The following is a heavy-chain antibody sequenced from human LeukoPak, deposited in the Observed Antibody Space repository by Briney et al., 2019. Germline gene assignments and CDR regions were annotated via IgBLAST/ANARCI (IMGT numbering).Heavy chain of an antibody. CDR3: ARDHSVGDIAWWFDP. CDR2: INPTGTGT. V-gene: IGHV1-46*01. D-gene: IGHD3-10*01. CDR1: GYTFSSYA. J-gene: IGHJ5*02. Sequence: ASVKVSCKASGYTFSSYAISWVRQAPGQGLEWIGLINPTGTGTLYAQKFQGRVTMTRDMSTSTDYMELSSLRSEDTAVYYCARDHSVGDIAWWFDPWGQGTLVTVSS.